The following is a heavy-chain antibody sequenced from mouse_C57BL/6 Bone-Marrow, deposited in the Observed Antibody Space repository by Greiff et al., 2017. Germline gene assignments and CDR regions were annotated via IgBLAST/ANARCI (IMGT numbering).Heavy chain of an antibody. CDR1: GFTFSNYW. CDR3: TGSTGWYFDF. Sequence: DVQLQESGGGLVQPGGSMKLSCVASGFTFSNYWMNWVRQSPEKGLEWVAQIRLKSDNYATHYAESVKGRLTISRDDSKSSVYLQMNNLRAEDTGIYYCTGSTGWYFDFWGTGTTVTVSS. V-gene: IGHV6-3*01. CDR2: IRLKSDNYAT. J-gene: IGHJ1*03.